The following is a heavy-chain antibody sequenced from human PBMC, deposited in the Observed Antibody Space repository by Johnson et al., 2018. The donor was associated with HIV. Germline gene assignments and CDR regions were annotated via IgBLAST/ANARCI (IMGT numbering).Heavy chain of an antibody. D-gene: IGHD5-18*01. CDR2: IYSGGST. J-gene: IGHJ3*02. CDR1: GFTVSSNY. V-gene: IGHV3-66*01. Sequence: MLLVESGGGLVQPGGSLRLSCAASGFTVSSNYMSWDRQAPGKGLEWVSVIYSGGSTYYADSVKGRFTISRDNSKNTLYLQMNSLRADDTAVYYCARAYSYGACDIWGQGTMVTVSS. CDR3: ARAYSYGACDI.